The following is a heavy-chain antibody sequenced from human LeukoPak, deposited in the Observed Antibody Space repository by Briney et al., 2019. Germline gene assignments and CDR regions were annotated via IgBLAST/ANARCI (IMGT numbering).Heavy chain of an antibody. V-gene: IGHV3-7*01. CDR2: INQGGSDK. Sequence: GGSLSLSCAASGFTFSGHWMSWVRQAPGRGLEWVANINQGGSDKYYVDSVKGRFTISRDNANNLLYLQMNSLRGEDTAVYYCTRDRSRAEDDWGQGTLVTVSS. J-gene: IGHJ4*02. CDR3: TRDRSRAEDD. D-gene: IGHD1-14*01. CDR1: GFTFSGHW.